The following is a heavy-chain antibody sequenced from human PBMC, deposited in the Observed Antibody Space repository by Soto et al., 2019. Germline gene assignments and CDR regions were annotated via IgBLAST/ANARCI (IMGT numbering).Heavy chain of an antibody. CDR3: ARDSLPGTRTWADH. CDR1: GFTVSSKY. J-gene: IGHJ4*02. CDR2: IYMRGST. D-gene: IGHD1-26*01. Sequence: EVQLVESGGGLVQPGESLRLSSAASGFTVSSKYMSWVRQAPGKGLEWVSIIYMRGSTFYADSVKGRFTISRDTSKNTLYLQMDHLTVQDTAMYYCARDSLPGTRTWADHWGQGTLVTVSS. V-gene: IGHV3-66*01.